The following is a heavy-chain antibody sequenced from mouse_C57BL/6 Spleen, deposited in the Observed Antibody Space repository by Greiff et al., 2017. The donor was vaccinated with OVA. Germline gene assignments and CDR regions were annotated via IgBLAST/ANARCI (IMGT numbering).Heavy chain of an antibody. CDR2: IYPSDSET. Sequence: QVQLQQPGAELVRPGSSVKLSCKASGYTFTSYWMDWVKQRPGQGLEWIGNIYPSDSETHYNQKFKDKATLTVDKSSSTAYMQLSSLTSEDSAVYYCARGGDGPFAYWGQGTLVTVSA. V-gene: IGHV1-61*01. D-gene: IGHD2-3*01. CDR1: GYTFTSYW. J-gene: IGHJ3*01. CDR3: ARGGDGPFAY.